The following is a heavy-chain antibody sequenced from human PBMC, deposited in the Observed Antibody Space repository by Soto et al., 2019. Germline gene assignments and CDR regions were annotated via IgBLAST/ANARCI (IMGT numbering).Heavy chain of an antibody. D-gene: IGHD2-15*01. CDR1: GFTFSYG. CDR2: ISYDSSNK. V-gene: IGHV3-30*18. Sequence: VQLLESGGGLIQPGGSLRLSCAASGFTFSYGIHWLRQAPGKGLEWVAYISYDSSNKFYGDSVKGRFTISRDNSKNTQFLQLNSLRADDTSFYYCAKLVIGYCSGNTCDDYWGQGTLVAVSS. CDR3: AKLVIGYCSGNTCDDY. J-gene: IGHJ4*02.